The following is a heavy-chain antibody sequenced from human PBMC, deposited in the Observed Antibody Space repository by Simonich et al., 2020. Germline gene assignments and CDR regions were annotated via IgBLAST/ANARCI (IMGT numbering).Heavy chain of an antibody. J-gene: IGHJ5*02. CDR2: IIPILGTT. V-gene: IGHV1-69*13. D-gene: IGHD3-10*01. CDR3: AREGITMVRGRWFDP. Sequence: QVQLVQSGAEVKKPGSSVKVSCKASGGTFSSYAISWVRQAPGQGLEWMGGIIPILGTTNYDQKFQGRVTITADESTSTAYMELSSLRSEDTAVYYCAREGITMVRGRWFDPWGQGTLVTVSS. CDR1: GGTFSSYA.